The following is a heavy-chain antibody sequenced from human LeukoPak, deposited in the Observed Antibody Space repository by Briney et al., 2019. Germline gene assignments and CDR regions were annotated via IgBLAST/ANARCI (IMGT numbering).Heavy chain of an antibody. J-gene: IGHJ5*02. CDR3: ARDRRFGTNNWFDP. V-gene: IGHV3-7*01. CDR1: GFTFSSYW. D-gene: IGHD3-10*01. Sequence: GGSLRLSCAASGFTFSSYWMSWVRQAPGKGLEWVANIKQDGSEKYYVDSVKGRFTISRDNAKNSLYLQMNSLRAEDTAVYYCARDRRFGTNNWFDPWGQGTLVTVSS. CDR2: IKQDGSEK.